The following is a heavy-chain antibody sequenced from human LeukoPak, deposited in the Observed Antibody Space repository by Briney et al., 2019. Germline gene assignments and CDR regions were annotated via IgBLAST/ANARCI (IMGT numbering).Heavy chain of an antibody. CDR3: AKDLTWIQRGVFDY. Sequence: GGSLRLSCAAYGFTFSSYAMSWVRQAPGKGLEWVSAISGSGGSTYYADSVKGRFTISSDNSKNTLYLQMNSLRAEDTAVYYCAKDLTWIQRGVFDYWGQGTLVTVSS. D-gene: IGHD5-18*01. CDR1: GFTFSSYA. V-gene: IGHV3-23*01. CDR2: ISGSGGST. J-gene: IGHJ4*02.